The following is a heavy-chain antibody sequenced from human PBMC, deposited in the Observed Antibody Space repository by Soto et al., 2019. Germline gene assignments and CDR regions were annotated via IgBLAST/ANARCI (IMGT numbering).Heavy chain of an antibody. Sequence: SETLSLPCTVSAGFLNTGDYYWSCIRQPPGKGLEWIAYIYYSGIIYYNPSLKSRVTMSRDTSKNQFSLKLDSVTAADTAVYYCAREVGEVDYSSSSDAFDIWGQGTMVT. CDR3: AREVGEVDYSSSSDAFDI. J-gene: IGHJ3*02. D-gene: IGHD6-6*01. CDR2: IYYSGII. V-gene: IGHV4-30-4*01. CDR1: AGFLNTGDYY.